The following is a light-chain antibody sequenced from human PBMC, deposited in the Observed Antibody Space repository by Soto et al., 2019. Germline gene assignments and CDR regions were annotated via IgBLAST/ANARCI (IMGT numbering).Light chain of an antibody. CDR2: GAS. CDR1: QSVSSS. J-gene: IGKJ5*01. CDR3: QQYKNWPPIT. Sequence: EKMMTQSPPTLSVSPGETATLXXRASQSVSSSLAWYQQKPGQAPRLLXYGASTRATGTPARFSGSGSGTEFTLTISSLQSEDFAVYYCQQYKNWPPITFGQGTRLEIK. V-gene: IGKV3-15*01.